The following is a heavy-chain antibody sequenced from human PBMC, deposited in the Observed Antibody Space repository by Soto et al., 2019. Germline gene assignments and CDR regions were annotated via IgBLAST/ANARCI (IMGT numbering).Heavy chain of an antibody. CDR3: TTVAIAAAGILFDY. CDR1: GFTFSNAW. V-gene: IGHV3-15*01. D-gene: IGHD6-13*01. J-gene: IGHJ4*02. Sequence: GGSPRLSCAASGFTFSNAWMSWVRQAPGKGLEWVGRIKSKTDGGTTDYAAPVKGRFTISRDDSKNTLYLQMNRLKTEDTAVYYCTTVAIAAAGILFDYWGQGTLVTVSS. CDR2: IKSKTDGGTT.